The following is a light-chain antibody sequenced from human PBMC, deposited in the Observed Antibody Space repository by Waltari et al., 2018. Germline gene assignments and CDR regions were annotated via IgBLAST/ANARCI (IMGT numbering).Light chain of an antibody. CDR1: SSNIGSTS. J-gene: IGLJ2*01. CDR2: STN. CDR3: ATWDDSLNGL. Sequence: QSVLTQPHSASGTPGQRVSISCSGSSSNIGSTSVNWYQQVPGTAPKLLIYSTNQRPSGVPDRFSGSKSGTSASLAISGLQSEDEADYYCATWDDSLNGLFGGGTKLTVL. V-gene: IGLV1-44*01.